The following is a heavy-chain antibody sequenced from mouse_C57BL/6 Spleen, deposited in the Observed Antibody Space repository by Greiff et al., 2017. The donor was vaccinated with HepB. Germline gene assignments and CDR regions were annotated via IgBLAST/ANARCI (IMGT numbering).Heavy chain of an antibody. CDR3: ARGTTAGYFDV. V-gene: IGHV5-16*01. J-gene: IGHJ1*03. Sequence: EVKLMESEGGLVQPGSSMKLSCTASGFTFSDYYMAWVRQVPEKGLEWVANINYDGSSTYYLDSLKSRFIISRDNAKNILYLQMSSLKSEDTATYYCARGTTAGYFDVWGTGTTVTVSS. CDR1: GFTFSDYY. CDR2: INYDGSST. D-gene: IGHD1-2*01.